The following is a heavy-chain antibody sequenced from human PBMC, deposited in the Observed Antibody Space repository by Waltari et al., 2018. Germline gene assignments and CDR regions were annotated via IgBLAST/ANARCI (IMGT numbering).Heavy chain of an antibody. D-gene: IGHD1-20*01. J-gene: IGHJ1*01. CDR2: IYYSGTT. CDR3: QQYNNWPPLTFGGGTKVEIKRTVAAPSVFIFQ. Sequence: QLQLQESGPGLVKPSETLSLTCSVPGCTLRSSPYYWAWIRQPPGKGLEWIGSIYYSGTTYFNPSLKSRVAISVDTSKNQFSLNLSSVTAADTAVYYCQQYNNWPPLTFGGGTKVEIKRTVAAPSVFIFQ. V-gene: IGHV4-39*01. CDR1: GCTLRSSPYY.